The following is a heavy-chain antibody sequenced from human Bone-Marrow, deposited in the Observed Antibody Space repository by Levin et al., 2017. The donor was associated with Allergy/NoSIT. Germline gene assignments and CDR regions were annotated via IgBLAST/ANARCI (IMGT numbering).Heavy chain of an antibody. CDR2: IIPILGIA. CDR1: GGTFSSYT. CDR3: ARDRYSSSWYSLYSSGWYSDAFDI. J-gene: IGHJ3*02. D-gene: IGHD6-13*01. Sequence: EASVKVSCKASGGTFSSYTISWVRQAPGQGLEWMGRIIPILGIANYAQKFQGRVTITADKSTSTAYMELSSLRSEDTAVYYCARDRYSSSWYSLYSSGWYSDAFDIWGQGTMVTVSS. V-gene: IGHV1-69*04.